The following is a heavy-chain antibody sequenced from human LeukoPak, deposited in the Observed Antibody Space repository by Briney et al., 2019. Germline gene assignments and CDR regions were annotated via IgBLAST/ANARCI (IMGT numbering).Heavy chain of an antibody. Sequence: ASVKVSCKASGYTFTGYYMHWVRRAPGQGLEWMGWINPNSGGTNYAQKFQGRVTMTRDTSISTAYMELGRLRSDDTAVYYCARAAVVATILDYYYYGMDVWGQGTTVTVSS. V-gene: IGHV1-2*02. CDR3: ARAAVVATILDYYYYGMDV. D-gene: IGHD5-12*01. CDR2: INPNSGGT. J-gene: IGHJ6*02. CDR1: GYTFTGYY.